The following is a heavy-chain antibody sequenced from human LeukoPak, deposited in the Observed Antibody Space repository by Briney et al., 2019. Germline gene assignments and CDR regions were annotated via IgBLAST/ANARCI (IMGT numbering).Heavy chain of an antibody. D-gene: IGHD1-26*01. CDR2: ISSSSSYI. V-gene: IGHV3-21*01. J-gene: IGHJ4*02. CDR1: GFTFSSYS. Sequence: GGSLRLSCAASGFTFSSYSMNWVRQAPGKGLKWVSSISSSSSYIYYADSVKGRFTISRDNAKNSLYLQVNSLRAEDTAVYYCARYREGSDYWGQGTLVTVSS. CDR3: ARYREGSDY.